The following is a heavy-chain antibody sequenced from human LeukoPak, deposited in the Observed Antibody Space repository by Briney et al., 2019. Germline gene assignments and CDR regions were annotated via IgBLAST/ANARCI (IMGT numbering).Heavy chain of an antibody. CDR3: AKDRAAAGQTGNYYYYYGMDV. V-gene: IGHV3-7*01. D-gene: IGHD6-13*01. CDR1: GFTFSSYS. J-gene: IGHJ6*02. Sequence: PGGSLRLSCAASGFTFSSYSMNWVRQAPGKGLEYVAYIKQDGSEKNYVDSVKGRFTISRDNAKNSLYLQMNSLRVEDTAVYYCAKDRAAAGQTGNYYYYYGMDVWGQGTTVTVSS. CDR2: IKQDGSEK.